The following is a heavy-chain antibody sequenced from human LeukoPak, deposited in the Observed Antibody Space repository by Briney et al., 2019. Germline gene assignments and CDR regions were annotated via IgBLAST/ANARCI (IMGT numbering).Heavy chain of an antibody. Sequence: GGSLRLSCAASGFTFSSYWMSWVRQAPGKGLDWVATIKQDGGEKYYVDSVEGRFTISRDNAKNSLYLQMNSLRAEDTAVFYCASYSSSWGRIDYWGQGTLVTVSS. D-gene: IGHD6-13*01. J-gene: IGHJ4*02. CDR3: ASYSSSWGRIDY. CDR1: GFTFSSYW. V-gene: IGHV3-7*02. CDR2: IKQDGGEK.